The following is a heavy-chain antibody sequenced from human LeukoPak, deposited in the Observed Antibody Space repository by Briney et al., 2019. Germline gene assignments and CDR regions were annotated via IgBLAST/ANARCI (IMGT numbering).Heavy chain of an antibody. CDR3: AKDMWLVQGREAFDI. V-gene: IGHV3-9*01. D-gene: IGHD6-19*01. CDR2: ISWSGGAL. Sequence: GRSLRLSCVVSGFIFDDYDMHWVRQAPGKGLEWVSGISWSGGALACADSVKGRVTISRDNDKNSLYLQMNSLRAEDTALYYCAKDMWLVQGREAFDIWGQGTMVTVSS. J-gene: IGHJ3*02. CDR1: GFIFDDYD.